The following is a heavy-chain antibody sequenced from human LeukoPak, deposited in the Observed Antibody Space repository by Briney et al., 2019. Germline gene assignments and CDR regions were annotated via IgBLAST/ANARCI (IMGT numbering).Heavy chain of an antibody. CDR3: ARTLYSSGYDFDY. J-gene: IGHJ4*02. CDR1: GGSISSYY. D-gene: IGHD6-19*01. CDR2: IYYSGST. Sequence: SETLSLICTVSGGSISSYYWSWIRQPPGKGLEWIGYIYYSGSTNYNPSLKSRVTISVDTSKNQFSLKLSSVTAADTAVYYCARTLYSSGYDFDYWGQGTLVTVSS. V-gene: IGHV4-59*01.